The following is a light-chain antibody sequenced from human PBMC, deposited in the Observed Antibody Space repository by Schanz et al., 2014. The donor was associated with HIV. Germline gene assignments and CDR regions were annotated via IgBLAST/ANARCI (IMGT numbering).Light chain of an antibody. J-gene: IGKJ1*01. CDR1: QTVTSDF. Sequence: EIVLTQSPGTLSLSPGERATLSCRASQTVTSDFLAWYQQTPGQAPRLLIYGASIRATGIPDRFSGSGSGAAGADFTLTISRLEPEDFAVYYCQQYGSSPTWTFGQGTKVEIK. V-gene: IGKV3-20*01. CDR3: QQYGSSPTWT. CDR2: GAS.